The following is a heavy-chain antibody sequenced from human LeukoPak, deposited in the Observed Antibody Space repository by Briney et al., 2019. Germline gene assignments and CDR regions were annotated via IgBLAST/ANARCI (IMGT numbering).Heavy chain of an antibody. CDR2: ISSSSYI. Sequence: GGSLRLSCAASGFTFSSYSMNWVRQAPGKGLEWVSSISSSSYIYYADSVKGRFTISRDNAKNSLYLQMNSLRAEDTAVYYCARRVGYSSSSAEGYFDYWGQGTLVTVSS. CDR3: ARRVGYSSSSAEGYFDY. V-gene: IGHV3-21*01. J-gene: IGHJ4*02. CDR1: GFTFSSYS. D-gene: IGHD6-6*01.